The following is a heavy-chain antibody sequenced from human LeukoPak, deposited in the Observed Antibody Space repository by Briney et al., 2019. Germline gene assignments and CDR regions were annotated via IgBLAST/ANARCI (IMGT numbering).Heavy chain of an antibody. Sequence: PSETLSFTCAVYGGSFSGYYWSWIRQPPGKGLEWIGEINHSGSTNYNPSLKSRVTISVDTSKNQFSLKLSSVTAADTAVYYCARSKAGGYFPFDYWGQGTLVTVSS. CDR2: INHSGST. CDR1: GGSFSGYY. D-gene: IGHD3-22*01. CDR3: ARSKAGGYFPFDY. J-gene: IGHJ4*02. V-gene: IGHV4-34*01.